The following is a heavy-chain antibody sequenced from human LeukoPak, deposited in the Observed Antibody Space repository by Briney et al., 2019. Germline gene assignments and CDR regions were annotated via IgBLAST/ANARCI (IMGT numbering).Heavy chain of an antibody. CDR2: INWKTGNG. V-gene: IGHV3-9*01. CDR1: GFNFDDYA. CDR3: TRRAARWQFDL. J-gene: IGHJ2*01. D-gene: IGHD5-24*01. Sequence: GGSLRLSCAVSGFNFDDYAMHWVRQAPGRGLEWVSGINWKTGNGIYADSVKGRFTISRDNAKNSLYLQMSSLGAEDTALYYCTRRAARWQFDLWGRGTLLTVSS.